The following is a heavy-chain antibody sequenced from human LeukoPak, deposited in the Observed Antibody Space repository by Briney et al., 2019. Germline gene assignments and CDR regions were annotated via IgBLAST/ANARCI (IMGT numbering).Heavy chain of an antibody. CDR1: GGTFSSYA. CDR2: IIPIFGTA. Sequence: SVKVSCKASGGTFSSYAISWVRQAPGQGLEWMGGIIPIFGTANYAQKFQGRVTITADKSTSTAYMELSSLRSEDTAVYYCARDRNYYDSSGYYGSDAFDIWGQGTMVTVSS. D-gene: IGHD3-22*01. CDR3: ARDRNYYDSSGYYGSDAFDI. J-gene: IGHJ3*02. V-gene: IGHV1-69*06.